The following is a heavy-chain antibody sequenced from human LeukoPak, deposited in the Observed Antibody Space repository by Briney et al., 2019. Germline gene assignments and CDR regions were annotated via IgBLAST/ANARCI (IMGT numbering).Heavy chain of an antibody. V-gene: IGHV3-23*01. Sequence: GGSLRLSCAASGFTFSSYAMNWARQAPGKGLEWVSAISGGGDTIYYTDSVKGRFTISRDNSKNTLYLQMNSLRVDDTAVYYCAKGTATPGYLYFWGQGTLVNGS. CDR1: GFTFSSYA. CDR3: AKGTATPGYLYF. D-gene: IGHD1-1*01. CDR2: ISGGGDTI. J-gene: IGHJ4*02.